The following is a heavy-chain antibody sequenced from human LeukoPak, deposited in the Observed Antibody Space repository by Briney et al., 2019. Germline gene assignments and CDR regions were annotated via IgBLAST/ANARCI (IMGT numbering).Heavy chain of an antibody. D-gene: IGHD4-23*01. V-gene: IGHV1-24*01. J-gene: IGHJ6*03. CDR2: FDPEDGET. CDR1: GYTLTELS. Sequence: ASVKVSCKVSGYTLTELSMHWVRQAPGKGLEWMGGFDPEDGETIYAQKFQGRVTMTRDTSISTAYMELSRLRSDDTAVYYCARVTLEYYMDVWGKGTTVTISS. CDR3: ARVTLEYYMDV.